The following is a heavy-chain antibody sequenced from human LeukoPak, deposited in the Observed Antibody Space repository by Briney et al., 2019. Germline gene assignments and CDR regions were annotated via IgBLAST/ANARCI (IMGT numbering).Heavy chain of an antibody. CDR2: INPNAGTT. Sequence: VASVKVSCKASGYTITSYYMHWVRQAPGQGLEWVGIINPNAGTTTYAQKFQGRVTIMSDTSTSTVYMELSSLRSDDTAVYYCARATGSQGADMWGPGTTVTVSS. V-gene: IGHV1-46*01. CDR1: GYTITSYY. CDR3: ARATGSQGADM. J-gene: IGHJ3*02. D-gene: IGHD1-26*01.